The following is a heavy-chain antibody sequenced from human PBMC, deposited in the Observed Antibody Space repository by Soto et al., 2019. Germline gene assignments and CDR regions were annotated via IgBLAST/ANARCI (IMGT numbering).Heavy chain of an antibody. V-gene: IGHV1-2*02. J-gene: IGHJ4*02. D-gene: IGHD6-13*01. CDR2: INPNSGGT. CDR1: GYTFTVYH. CDR3: ARVFLLRQQLVNFDY. Sequence: GASVKVSCKAAGYTFTVYHMHWLRQAPGQGLEWMGWINPNSGGTNYAQKFQGRVTMTRDTSISTAYMELSRLRSDDTAVYYCARVFLLRQQLVNFDYWGQGTLVTVSS.